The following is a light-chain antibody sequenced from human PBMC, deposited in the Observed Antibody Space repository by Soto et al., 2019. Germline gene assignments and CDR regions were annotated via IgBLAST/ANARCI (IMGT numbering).Light chain of an antibody. Sequence: ENLLTQSPGTLSLSPGEGATLSCSASRGVSANYLAWYQQKPGQAPTLLIYEASIRAAGIPDRFSGSGSGTDFTLTIRRLEPDDFAVYYCQQYGSSPRTFGQGTRWIS. CDR2: EAS. CDR3: QQYGSSPRT. CDR1: RGVSANY. V-gene: IGKV3-20*01. J-gene: IGKJ1*01.